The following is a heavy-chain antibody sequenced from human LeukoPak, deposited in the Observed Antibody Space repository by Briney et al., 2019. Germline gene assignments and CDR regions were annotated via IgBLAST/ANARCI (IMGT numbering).Heavy chain of an antibody. J-gene: IGHJ4*02. CDR1: GFPFSDYI. V-gene: IGHV3-72*01. CDR2: IRRRSNRYTT. D-gene: IGHD2/OR15-2a*01. Sequence: GGSLRLSCAASGFPFSDYILDWVRQAPGKGLEWVGRIRRRSNRYTTEYAASVKGRFIVSRDDSKNALYLQMNNLRTEDTAVYHRTRDGGEGGNSAFDIWGQGTLVTVSS. CDR3: TRDGGEGGNSAFDI.